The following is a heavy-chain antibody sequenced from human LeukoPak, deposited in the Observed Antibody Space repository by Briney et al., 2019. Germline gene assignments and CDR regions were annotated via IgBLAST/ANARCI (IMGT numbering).Heavy chain of an antibody. Sequence: GGSLRLSCAASGFTVSSNFLSWVRQPSGKGLEWVSFISRSSDTVYYADSVKGRFTISRDNAKNSLYLQMNSLRDEDTAVYYCARRVNFDSWGQGTLVTVSS. CDR1: GFTVSSNF. CDR3: ARRVNFDS. D-gene: IGHD3-3*01. V-gene: IGHV3-48*02. J-gene: IGHJ4*02. CDR2: ISRSSDTV.